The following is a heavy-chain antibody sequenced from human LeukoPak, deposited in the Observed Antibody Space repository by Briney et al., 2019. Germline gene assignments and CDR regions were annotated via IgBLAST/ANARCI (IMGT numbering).Heavy chain of an antibody. D-gene: IGHD6-13*01. CDR3: ARRGSSSFSYYYYYYMDV. CDR1: GYSISSGYY. CDR2: IYHSGST. V-gene: IGHV4-38-2*02. Sequence: SETLSLTCTVPGYSISSGYYWGWIRQPPGKGLEWIGSIYHSGSTNYNPSLKSRVTISVDTSKNQFSLNLSSVTAADTAVYYCARRGSSSFSYYYYYYMDVWGKGTTVTVSS. J-gene: IGHJ6*03.